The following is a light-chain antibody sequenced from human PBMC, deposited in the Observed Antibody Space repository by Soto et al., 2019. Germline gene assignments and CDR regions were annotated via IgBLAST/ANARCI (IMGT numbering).Light chain of an antibody. J-gene: IGLJ1*01. CDR2: DVS. CDR1: SSDVGGYDY. V-gene: IGLV2-14*03. Sequence: QSVLTQPASVSGSPGQSITISCTGSSSDVGGYDYVSWYQHHPGKAPKVMIHDVSNRPSGVSNRFSGSKSGNTASLTISGLQAEDEADYYCSSYTSSSTPYVFGTGTKVTVL. CDR3: SSYTSSSTPYV.